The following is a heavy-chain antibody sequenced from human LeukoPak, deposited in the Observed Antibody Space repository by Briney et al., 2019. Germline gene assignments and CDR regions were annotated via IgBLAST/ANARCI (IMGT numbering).Heavy chain of an antibody. CDR1: GFTFSGHG. Sequence: GGSLRLSCVASGFTFSGHGMHWVRQAPGKGLEWVALIWYDGSKRYYADSVKGRFTISRDDSKNTLYLQMNNLGAEDTAVYYCARVVGATVGDYWGQGTLVSVSS. CDR2: IWYDGSKR. V-gene: IGHV3-33*01. J-gene: IGHJ4*02. D-gene: IGHD1-26*01. CDR3: ARVVGATVGDY.